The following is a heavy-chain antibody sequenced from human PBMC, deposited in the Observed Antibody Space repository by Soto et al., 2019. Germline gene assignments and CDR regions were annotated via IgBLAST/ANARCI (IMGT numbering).Heavy chain of an antibody. Sequence: GGSLRLSCAASGFTFSSYWMSWVRQAPGKGLEWVANIKQDGSEKYYVDSVKGRFTISRDNAKNSMYLKMNSLRAEETTVYYCSWFYYYSSGYLPSPYYYYYGMDVWGQGTTVTVSS. D-gene: IGHD3-22*01. CDR3: SWFYYYSSGYLPSPYYYYYGMDV. CDR2: IKQDGSEK. J-gene: IGHJ6*02. CDR1: GFTFSSYW. V-gene: IGHV3-7*02.